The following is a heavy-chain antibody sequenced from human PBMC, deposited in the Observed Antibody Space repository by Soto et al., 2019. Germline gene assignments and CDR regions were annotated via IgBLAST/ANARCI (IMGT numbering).Heavy chain of an antibody. CDR3: ARMESFGSLNWFDP. J-gene: IGHJ5*02. CDR1: GYTFTNNN. V-gene: IGHV1-8*02. CDR2: MNPGSGDT. D-gene: IGHD5-18*01. Sequence: ASVKVSCKASGYTFTNNNVSWVRQATGQGLEWMGWMNPGSGDTGYAQKFQGRVTMTRDISMATAYMELNSLTSEDTAIYYCARMESFGSLNWFDPWGQGTLVTVSS.